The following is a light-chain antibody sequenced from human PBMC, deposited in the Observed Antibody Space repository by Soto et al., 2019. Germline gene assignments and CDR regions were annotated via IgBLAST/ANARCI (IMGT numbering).Light chain of an antibody. CDR1: SSNIGANSD. CDR2: GNT. CDR3: QSYDNSLSGFYV. Sequence: QSVLTQPPSVSGAPGQRVTISCTGSSSNIGANSDVHWYQQLTGAAPKLLIYGNTNRPSGVSDRFSAPKSGTSASLAITGLQAEDEADYYCQSYDNSLSGFYVFGTGTKVTAL. V-gene: IGLV1-40*01. J-gene: IGLJ1*01.